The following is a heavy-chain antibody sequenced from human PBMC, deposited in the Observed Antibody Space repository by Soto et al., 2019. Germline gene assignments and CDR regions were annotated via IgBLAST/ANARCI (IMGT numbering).Heavy chain of an antibody. CDR3: ARVKLGSYDWFDP. Sequence: EVQLVESGGGLVQPGGSLRLSCAASGFTFSDYWMHWVRLVPGKGLLWVSRINPDGSRTNYADSVKGRFATYRDNDKNTVYLQMNSLRAEDTAVYYCARVKLGSYDWFDPWGQGTLVTVSS. CDR2: INPDGSRT. V-gene: IGHV3-74*01. CDR1: GFTFSDYW. D-gene: IGHD3-16*01. J-gene: IGHJ5*02.